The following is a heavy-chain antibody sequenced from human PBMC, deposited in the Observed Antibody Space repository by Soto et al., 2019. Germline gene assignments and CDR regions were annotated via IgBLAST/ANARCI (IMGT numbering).Heavy chain of an antibody. CDR3: ARRGDTAMAISYYYYYYMDV. D-gene: IGHD5-18*01. Sequence: QVQLQQWGAGLLKPSETLSLTCAVYGGSFSGYYWSWIRQPPGKGLEWIGEINHSGSTNYNPSLKSQVTISVDTSKDQFSLKLSSVNAADTAVYYCARRGDTAMAISYYYYYYMDVWGKGTTVTVSS. CDR2: INHSGST. J-gene: IGHJ6*03. V-gene: IGHV4-34*01. CDR1: GGSFSGYY.